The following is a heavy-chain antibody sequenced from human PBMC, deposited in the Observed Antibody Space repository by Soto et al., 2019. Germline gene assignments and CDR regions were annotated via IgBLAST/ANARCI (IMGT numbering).Heavy chain of an antibody. V-gene: IGHV4-4*02. CDR3: ARVYSASYCDS. CDR2: IFHSGST. CDR1: WGYIRSNNW. Sequence: SETLSLTYAVSWGYIRSNNWWSWVRQPPGKGLEWIGEIFHSGSTNYNPSLKTRVTISVDKSKNQFSLKLSSVTAADTAVYYCARVYSASYCDSWGKGTLVTSPQ. J-gene: IGHJ4*02. D-gene: IGHD1-26*01.